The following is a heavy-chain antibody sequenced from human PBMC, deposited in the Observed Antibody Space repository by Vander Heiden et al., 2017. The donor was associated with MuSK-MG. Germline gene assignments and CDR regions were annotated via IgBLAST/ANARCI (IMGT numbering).Heavy chain of an antibody. CDR2: IYYSGST. CDR1: GGSISSGNHS. J-gene: IGHJ6*03. Sequence: QVQLQESGTGLVKPSQTLSLTCTVSGGSISSGNHSWSWIRQHPGKGLEWIGYIYYSGSTSYNPSLKSRVTISVDTSKNQFSLKLSSVTAADTAVYYCARAGRTSRAGYYYMDVWGKGTTVTVSS. CDR3: ARAGRTSRAGYYYMDV. D-gene: IGHD2-2*01. V-gene: IGHV4-31*03.